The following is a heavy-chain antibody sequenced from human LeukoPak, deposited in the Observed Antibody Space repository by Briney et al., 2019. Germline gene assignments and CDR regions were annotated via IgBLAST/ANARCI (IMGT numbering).Heavy chain of an antibody. D-gene: IGHD3-10*01. Sequence: GGSLRLSCAASGFTFSSYAMHWVRQAPGKGLEWVAVISYDGSNKYYADSVKGRFTISRDNSKNTLYLQMNSLRAEDTAVYYCARDPSSGTDYWGQGTLVTVSS. V-gene: IGHV3-30-3*01. CDR2: ISYDGSNK. J-gene: IGHJ4*02. CDR3: ARDPSSGTDY. CDR1: GFTFSSYA.